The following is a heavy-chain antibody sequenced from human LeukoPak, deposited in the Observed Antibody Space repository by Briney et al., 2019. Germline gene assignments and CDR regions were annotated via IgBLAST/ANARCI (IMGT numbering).Heavy chain of an antibody. D-gene: IGHD4-11*01. Sequence: KAGGSLRLSCAASGFTFSSYSMNWVRQAPGKGLEWVSSISSSSSYIYYADSVKGRFTISRDNAKNSLYLQMNSLRAEDTAVYYCARWGSYSNDPDEAYFDYWGQGTLVTVSS. CDR3: ARWGSYSNDPDEAYFDY. J-gene: IGHJ4*02. CDR1: GFTFSSYS. CDR2: ISSSSSYI. V-gene: IGHV3-21*01.